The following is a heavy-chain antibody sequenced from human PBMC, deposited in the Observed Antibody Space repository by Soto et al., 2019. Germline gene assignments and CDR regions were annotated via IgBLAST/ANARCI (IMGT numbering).Heavy chain of an antibody. CDR3: AWVPRRWELLRAFDI. CDR1: GFSLSNARMG. D-gene: IGHD1-26*01. V-gene: IGHV2-26*01. J-gene: IGHJ3*02. CDR2: IFSNDEK. Sequence: QVTLKESGPVLVKPTETLTLTCTVSGFSLSNARMGVSWIRQPPGKALEWLAHIFSNDEKSYSTSLKSRLTISKDTSKSQVVLTMTNMDPVDTATYYCAWVPRRWELLRAFDIWGQGTMVTVSS.